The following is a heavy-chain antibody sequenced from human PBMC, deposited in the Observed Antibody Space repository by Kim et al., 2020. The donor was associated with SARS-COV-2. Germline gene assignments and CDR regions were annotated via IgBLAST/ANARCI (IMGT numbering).Heavy chain of an antibody. Sequence: SETLSLTCTVSGGSISSGGYYWSWIRQHPGKGLEWIGYIYYSGSTYYNTSLKSRVTISVDTSKNQFSLKLSSVTAADTAVYYCARAPITMIVVGAFGYWGQGTLVTVSS. D-gene: IGHD3-22*01. CDR2: IYYSGST. CDR3: ARAPITMIVVGAFGY. V-gene: IGHV4-31*03. J-gene: IGHJ4*02. CDR1: GGSISSGGYY.